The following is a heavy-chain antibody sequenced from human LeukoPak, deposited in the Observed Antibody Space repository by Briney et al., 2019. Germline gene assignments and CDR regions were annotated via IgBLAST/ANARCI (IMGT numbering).Heavy chain of an antibody. CDR3: ARHPSSGSHY. Sequence: PSETLSLTRSVSGDSISNSDYYWAWIRQPPGGGLEWIGSIYYTGSTYYPPSPKSRVTISLDTSKNEFSLELNSVTAADTAVYYCARHPSSGSHYCGQGTLVTVSS. V-gene: IGHV4-39*01. CDR2: IYYTGST. J-gene: IGHJ4*02. CDR1: GDSISNSDYY. D-gene: IGHD1-26*01.